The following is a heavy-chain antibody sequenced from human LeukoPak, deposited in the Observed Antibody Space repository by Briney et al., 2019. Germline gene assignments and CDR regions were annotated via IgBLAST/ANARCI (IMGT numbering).Heavy chain of an antibody. CDR2: ISSSGGST. D-gene: IGHD2-2*01. CDR1: GFTFSSYA. CDR3: AKDHWPAASSGWFDP. Sequence: GGSLRLSCAASGFTFSSYAMSWVRQAPGKGLEWVSAISSSGGSTYYADSVKGRFTISRDNSKNTLYLQMNSLRAEDTAVYYCAKDHWPAASSGWFDPWGQGTLVTVSS. V-gene: IGHV3-23*01. J-gene: IGHJ5*02.